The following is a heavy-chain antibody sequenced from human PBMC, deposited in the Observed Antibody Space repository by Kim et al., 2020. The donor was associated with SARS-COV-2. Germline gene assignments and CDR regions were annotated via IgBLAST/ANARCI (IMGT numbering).Heavy chain of an antibody. D-gene: IGHD2-21*01. CDR2: INEDGSER. CDR3: TTPRGGYSHAEYFPY. Sequence: GGSLRLSCAASGFAFSNYWMTWVRQAPGKGLEWVASINEDGSERHYVDSVRGRFFVSRDDARNSAFLQMNGLRGDDTAVYYCTTPRGGYSHAEYFPYWGQGTLVTVSS. J-gene: IGHJ1*01. CDR1: GFAFSNYW. V-gene: IGHV3-7*01.